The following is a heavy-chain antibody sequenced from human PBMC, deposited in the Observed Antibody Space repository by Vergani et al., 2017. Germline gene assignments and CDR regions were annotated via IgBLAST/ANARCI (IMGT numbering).Heavy chain of an antibody. Sequence: EVHLVQSGAEVKKPGEPLKISCGGSGYIFSNYWIAWVRQMPGKGLEWMGIIYPGDSKTKYNPSFQGQVTVAADKSISTDYLQWNTLQAPDTAIYYCARMGTYWDHYYMDVWGKGTAVAVSS. J-gene: IGHJ6*03. V-gene: IGHV5-51*03. CDR1: GYIFSNYW. CDR3: ARMGTYWDHYYMDV. CDR2: IYPGDSKT. D-gene: IGHD2-21*01.